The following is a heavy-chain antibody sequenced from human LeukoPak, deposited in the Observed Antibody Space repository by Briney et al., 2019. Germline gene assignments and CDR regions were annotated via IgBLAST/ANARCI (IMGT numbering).Heavy chain of an antibody. CDR2: IYHSGST. Sequence: SETLSLTCAVSGYSISSGDYWGWIRLPPGKGLEWIGSIYHSGSTYYNPSLKSRVTISVDTSKRQFSLTLSSVTAADTAAYYCARNRSEPLGNGGSFDSWGQGTLVTVSS. D-gene: IGHD3-16*01. CDR3: ARNRSEPLGNGGSFDS. V-gene: IGHV4-38-2*01. CDR1: GYSISSGDY. J-gene: IGHJ4*02.